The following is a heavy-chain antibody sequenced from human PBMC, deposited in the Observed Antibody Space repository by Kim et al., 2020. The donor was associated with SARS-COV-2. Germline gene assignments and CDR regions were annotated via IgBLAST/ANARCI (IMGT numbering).Heavy chain of an antibody. Sequence: SETLSLTCTVSGGSVSSGSYYWSWIRQPPGKGLEWIGYIYYSGSTNYNPSLKSRVTISVDTSKNQFSLKLSSVTAADTAVYYCARDRYVWGSSWYYGDYYYGMDVWGQGTTVTVSS. CDR2: IYYSGST. D-gene: IGHD6-13*01. CDR1: GGSVSSGSYY. V-gene: IGHV4-61*01. J-gene: IGHJ6*02. CDR3: ARDRYVWGSSWYYGDYYYGMDV.